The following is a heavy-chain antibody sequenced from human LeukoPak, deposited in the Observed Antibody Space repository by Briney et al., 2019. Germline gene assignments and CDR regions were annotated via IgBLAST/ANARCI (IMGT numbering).Heavy chain of an antibody. CDR2: ISSSSSYT. CDR3: ARDQGPRNWFDP. Sequence: KPGGSLRLSCAASGFTFSDYYMSWIRQAPGKGLEWVSYISSSSSYTNYADSVKGRFTISRDNAKNSLYLQMNSLRDEDTAVYYCARDQGPRNWFDPWGQGTLVTVSS. CDR1: GFTFSDYY. V-gene: IGHV3-11*06. J-gene: IGHJ5*02.